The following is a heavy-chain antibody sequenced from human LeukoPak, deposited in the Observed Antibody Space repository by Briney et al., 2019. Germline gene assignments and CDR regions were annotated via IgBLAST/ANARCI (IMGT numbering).Heavy chain of an antibody. D-gene: IGHD4-17*01. CDR2: IYYSGST. Sequence: PSQTLSLTCTVSGGSISSGGYYWSWIRQHPGKGLEWIGYIYYSGSTYYNPSLKSRVTISVDTFKNQFSLKLSSVTAADTAVYYCARDRDYGGRAFDIWGQGTTVTVSS. CDR3: ARDRDYGGRAFDI. V-gene: IGHV4-31*03. CDR1: GGSISSGGYY. J-gene: IGHJ3*02.